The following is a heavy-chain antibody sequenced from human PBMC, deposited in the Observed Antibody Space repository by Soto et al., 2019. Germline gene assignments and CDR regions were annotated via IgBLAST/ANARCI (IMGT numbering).Heavy chain of an antibody. CDR2: IDPNSGGT. J-gene: IGHJ6*02. CDR3: ARGDSSSWFNGYYYYGMDV. V-gene: IGHV1-2*02. CDR1: GYTFTGYY. Sequence: ASVKVSCKASGYTFTGYYMHWVRQAPGQGLEWMGWIDPNSGGTNYAQKFQGRVTMTRDTSISTAYMELSRLRSDDTAVYYCARGDSSSWFNGYYYYGMDVWGQGTTVTVSS. D-gene: IGHD6-13*01.